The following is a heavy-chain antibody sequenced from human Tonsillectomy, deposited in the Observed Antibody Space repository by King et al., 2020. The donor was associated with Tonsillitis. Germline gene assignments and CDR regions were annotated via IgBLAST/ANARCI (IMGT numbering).Heavy chain of an antibody. J-gene: IGHJ2*01. D-gene: IGHD5-24*01. Sequence: EVQLVESGGGLVQPGGSLRLSCAASGFTFSSYAMSWVRQAPGKGLEWVSVIYSGGSSTYYADSVKGRFTISRDNSKNTLYLQMNSLRAEDTAVYYCAKDEEIIPVPTPHWYFDLWGRGTLVTVSS. CDR3: AKDEEIIPVPTPHWYFDL. CDR1: GFTFSSYA. V-gene: IGHV3-23*03. CDR2: IYSGGSST.